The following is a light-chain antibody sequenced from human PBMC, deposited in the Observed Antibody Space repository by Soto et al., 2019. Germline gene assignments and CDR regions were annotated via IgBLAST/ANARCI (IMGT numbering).Light chain of an antibody. CDR2: DVS. CDR3: SSFTNTYSYV. V-gene: IGLV2-14*01. J-gene: IGLJ1*01. CDR1: SSDFGTYNY. Sequence: QSALTQPASVSGSPGQSITISCTGTSSDFGTYNYVSWYQQHPGKAPRLMIYDVSNRPSGASNRFSGSKSGNTASLTISGLQAEDEADYYCSSFTNTYSYVFGTGTKVTVL.